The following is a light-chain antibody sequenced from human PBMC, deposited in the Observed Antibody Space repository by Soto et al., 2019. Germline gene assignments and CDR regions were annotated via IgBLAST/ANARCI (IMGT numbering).Light chain of an antibody. Sequence: QSALTQPASVSGSPGQSITISCTGTSSDVGGYNYVSWYQQHPGKAPKLMIYDVSNRPSGVSNRFSGSKSGNTASLPISGLQAEDEADYYCSSYTSSSTRVFGGGTKPTVL. CDR3: SSYTSSSTRV. V-gene: IGLV2-14*01. CDR1: SSDVGGYNY. J-gene: IGLJ2*01. CDR2: DVS.